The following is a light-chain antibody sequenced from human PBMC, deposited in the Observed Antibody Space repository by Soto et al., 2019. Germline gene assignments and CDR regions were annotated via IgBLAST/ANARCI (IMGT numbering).Light chain of an antibody. V-gene: IGKV3-20*01. CDR2: SAS. CDR3: QQYGYSFWT. J-gene: IGKJ1*01. CDR1: QSVSNNY. Sequence: EIVLTQSPGTLSLSPGERATLSFRASQSVSNNYLAWYQQKPGQAPRLLIYSASSRATGIPDRFSGSGSGTDYTLTISRLEPEDSAVYYCQQYGYSFWTFGQGTKVDIK.